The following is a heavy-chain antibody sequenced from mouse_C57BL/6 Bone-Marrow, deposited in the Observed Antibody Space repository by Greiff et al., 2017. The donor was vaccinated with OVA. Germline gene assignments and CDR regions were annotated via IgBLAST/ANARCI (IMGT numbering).Heavy chain of an antibody. CDR1: GYTFTSYG. CDR3: ARGHYYGSSTAY. D-gene: IGHD1-1*01. CDR2: IYPRSGNT. Sequence: VHLVESGAELARPGASVKLSCKASGYTFTSYGISWVKQRTGQGLEWIGEIYPRSGNTYYNEKFKGKATLTADKSSSTAYMELRSLTSEDSAVYFCARGHYYGSSTAYWGQGTLVTVSA. J-gene: IGHJ3*01. V-gene: IGHV1-81*01.